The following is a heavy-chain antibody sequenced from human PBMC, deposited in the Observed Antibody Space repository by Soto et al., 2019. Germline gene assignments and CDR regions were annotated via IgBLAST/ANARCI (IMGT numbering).Heavy chain of an antibody. Sequence: GESLKISCKGSGYSFTSYWISWVRQMPGKGLEWMGRIDPSDSYTNYSPSFQGHVTISADKSISTAYLQWSSLKASDTAMYYCARHPVTMVRGVKVRNNWFDPWGQGTLVTVSS. D-gene: IGHD3-10*01. CDR2: IDPSDSYT. CDR3: ARHPVTMVRGVKVRNNWFDP. V-gene: IGHV5-10-1*01. CDR1: GYSFTSYW. J-gene: IGHJ5*02.